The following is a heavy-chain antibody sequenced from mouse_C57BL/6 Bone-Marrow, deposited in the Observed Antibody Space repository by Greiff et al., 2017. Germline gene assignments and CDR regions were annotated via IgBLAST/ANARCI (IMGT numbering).Heavy chain of an antibody. CDR3: ARSLYYGSPFDY. CDR2: IYPRSGNT. CDR1: GYTFTSYG. D-gene: IGHD1-1*01. V-gene: IGHV1-81*01. J-gene: IGHJ2*01. Sequence: QVQLQQSGAELARPGASVKLSCKASGYTFTSYGISWVKQRTGQGLEWIGEIYPRSGNTYYNEKFKGKATLTADKSSSTAYMELSSLTTEDSAIYYCARSLYYGSPFDYWGQGTTLTVSS.